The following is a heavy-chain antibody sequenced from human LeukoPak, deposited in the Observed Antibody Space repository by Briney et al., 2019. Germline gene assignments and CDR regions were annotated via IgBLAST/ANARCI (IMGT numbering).Heavy chain of an antibody. CDR3: ARAIVGANPEYFQH. CDR2: IKQDGSEK. V-gene: IGHV3-7*03. D-gene: IGHD1-26*01. CDR1: GFTFSSYW. J-gene: IGHJ1*01. Sequence: GGSLRLSCAASGFTFSSYWMSWVRQAPGKGLEWVANIKQDGSEKYYVDSVKGRFTISRDSAKNSLYLQMNSLRSDDTAVYYCARAIVGANPEYFQHWGQGTLVTVSS.